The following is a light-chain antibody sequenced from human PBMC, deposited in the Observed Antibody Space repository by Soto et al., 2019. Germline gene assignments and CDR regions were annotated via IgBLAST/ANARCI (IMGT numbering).Light chain of an antibody. Sequence: EIVMTQSPATLSVSPGERVTLSCRASQSVSSYLAWYQQTPGQAPSLLIFGASTRANGVPARFSGSGSGTEFTLTISNLQSEDFAVYYCQQYNNWPRTIGQGTKVEIK. CDR2: GAS. V-gene: IGKV3-15*01. CDR1: QSVSSY. CDR3: QQYNNWPRT. J-gene: IGKJ1*01.